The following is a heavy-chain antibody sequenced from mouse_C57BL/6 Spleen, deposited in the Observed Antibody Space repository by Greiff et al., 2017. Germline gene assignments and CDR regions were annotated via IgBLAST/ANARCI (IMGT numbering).Heavy chain of an antibody. V-gene: IGHV1-82*01. Sequence: QVQLQQSGPELVKPGASVKISCKASGYAFSSSWMNWVKQRPGKGLEWIGRIYPGDGDTNYNGKFKGKATRTADKSSSTAYMQLSSLTSEDSAVYFCARYGTGTCVDYWGQGTTLTVSS. D-gene: IGHD4-1*01. CDR3: ARYGTGTCVDY. J-gene: IGHJ2*01. CDR1: GYAFSSSW. CDR2: IYPGDGDT.